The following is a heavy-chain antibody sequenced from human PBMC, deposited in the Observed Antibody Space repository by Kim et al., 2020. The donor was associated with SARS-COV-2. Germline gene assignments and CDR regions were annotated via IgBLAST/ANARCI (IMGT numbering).Heavy chain of an antibody. J-gene: IGHJ6*02. Sequence: YSPSLKSRVTISIDTSKNQFSLKLSSVSAADTAVYYCTTMNTGYYYGMDVWGQGTTVTVSS. CDR3: TTMNTGYYYGMDV. V-gene: IGHV4-59*01. D-gene: IGHD3-22*01.